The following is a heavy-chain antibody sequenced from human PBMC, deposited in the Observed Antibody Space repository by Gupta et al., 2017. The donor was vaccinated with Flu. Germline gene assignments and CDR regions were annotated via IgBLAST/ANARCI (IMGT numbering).Heavy chain of an antibody. CDR3: ARKGGGHCSGGTCYSFDY. V-gene: IGHV1-69*01. D-gene: IGHD2-15*01. Sequence: FSSYAINWVRQALGKGLEWMGGIIPVFGPTNYAQKFQGRVTITADESTSTAYMELSSLRSEDTAVYYCARKGGGHCSGGTCYSFDYWGQGTLVTVSS. CDR1: FSSYA. CDR2: IIPVFGPT. J-gene: IGHJ4*02.